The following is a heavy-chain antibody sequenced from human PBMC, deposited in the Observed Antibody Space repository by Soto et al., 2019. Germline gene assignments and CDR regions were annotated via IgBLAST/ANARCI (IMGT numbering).Heavy chain of an antibody. CDR3: ARRDSGYYYYFDY. J-gene: IGHJ4*02. D-gene: IGHD3-22*01. Sequence: ASVKVSCKASGDTFSSYAISWVRQAPGQGLEWMGGISANYGKTNYAQKLQGRVTMTTDTSTSTAYMELSSLRSEDTAVYYCARRDSGYYYYFDYWGQGTLVPSPQ. CDR1: GDTFSSYA. CDR2: ISANYGKT. V-gene: IGHV1-18*01.